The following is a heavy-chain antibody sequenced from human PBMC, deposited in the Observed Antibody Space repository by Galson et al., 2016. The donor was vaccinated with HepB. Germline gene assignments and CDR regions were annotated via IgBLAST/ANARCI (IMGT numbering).Heavy chain of an antibody. V-gene: IGHV3-33*01. Sequence: SLRLSCAASGFTFRSYGMHWVRQAPGKGLEWVAVIWYDGSNKYYADSVKGRFTISRDNSKNTLYLQMNSLRAEDTAGYYCAGDGRLGPTVSTGGHGMDVWGQGTTVPVSS. J-gene: IGHJ6*02. CDR1: GFTFRSYG. D-gene: IGHD4-17*01. CDR3: AGDGRLGPTVSTGGHGMDV. CDR2: IWYDGSNK.